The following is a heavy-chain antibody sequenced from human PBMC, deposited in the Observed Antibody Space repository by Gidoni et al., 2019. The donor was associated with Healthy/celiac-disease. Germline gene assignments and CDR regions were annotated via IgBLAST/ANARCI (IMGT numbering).Heavy chain of an antibody. D-gene: IGHD1-1*01. Sequence: EVQLVESGGGLVQPGRSLRLSCAASGFTFDDYAMHWVRQAPGKGLEWVSGISWNSGSIGYADSVKGRFTISRDNAKNSLYLQMNSLRAEDTALYYCAKDIGYEGYFDYWGQGTLVTVSS. CDR3: AKDIGYEGYFDY. CDR2: ISWNSGSI. V-gene: IGHV3-9*01. CDR1: GFTFDDYA. J-gene: IGHJ4*02.